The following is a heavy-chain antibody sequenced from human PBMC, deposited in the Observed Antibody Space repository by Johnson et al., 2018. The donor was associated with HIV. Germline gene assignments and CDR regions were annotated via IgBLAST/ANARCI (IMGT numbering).Heavy chain of an antibody. D-gene: IGHD6-6*01. CDR3: ARPDSSSARAHYAFDI. Sequence: QVQLVESGGGLVKPGGSLRLSCAASGFTFSDFYMSWIRQAPGKGLEWVSYISSSGSTIYYADSVKGRFTISRDNAKNSLYLQMNSLRAEDTAVYYCARPDSSSARAHYAFDIWGQGTMVTVSS. J-gene: IGHJ3*02. CDR1: GFTFSDFY. CDR2: ISSSGSTI. V-gene: IGHV3-11*04.